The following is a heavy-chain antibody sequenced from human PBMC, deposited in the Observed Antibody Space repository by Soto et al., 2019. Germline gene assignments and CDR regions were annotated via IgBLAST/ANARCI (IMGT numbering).Heavy chain of an antibody. V-gene: IGHV4-61*01. CDR3: ARVGYSYGQGAFDI. D-gene: IGHD5-18*01. CDR2: IYYSGST. J-gene: IGHJ3*02. CDR1: GGSVSSGSYY. Sequence: QVQLQESGPGLVKPSETLSLTCTVSGGSVSSGSYYWSWIRQPPGKGLEWIGYIYYSGSTNYNPSRKSRVTISVDTSKNQFSLKLSSVTAADTAVYYCARVGYSYGQGAFDIWGQGTMVTVSS.